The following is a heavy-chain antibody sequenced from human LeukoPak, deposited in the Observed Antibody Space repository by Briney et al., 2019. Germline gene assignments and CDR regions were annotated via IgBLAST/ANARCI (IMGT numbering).Heavy chain of an antibody. V-gene: IGHV1-24*01. CDR2: FDPEDDEA. CDR3: ATDVTGTAPYDF. D-gene: IGHD1-1*01. CDR1: GYTLTELS. Sequence: ASVKVSCKVSGYTLTELSMHWVRQAPGKGLEWMGGFDPEDDEAIYAQSLQGRVTMTEDTSTDTAYMELSGLTSDDAAVYYCATDVTGTAPYDFWGQGTLVTVS. J-gene: IGHJ4*02.